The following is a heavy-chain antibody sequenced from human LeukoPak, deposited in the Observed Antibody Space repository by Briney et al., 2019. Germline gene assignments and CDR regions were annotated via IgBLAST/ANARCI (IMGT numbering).Heavy chain of an antibody. Sequence: PSETLSLTCTVSGGSFSSYFWSWIRQPPGKGLEWIGYIYYSGSTHYNSSLKSRVTISLDTSRNQFSLKLSSVTAADTAVYYCARVVYSSSWYLRYYYMDVWGKGTTVTVSS. CDR3: ARVVYSSSWYLRYYYMDV. CDR2: IYYSGST. CDR1: GGSFSSYF. D-gene: IGHD6-13*01. V-gene: IGHV4-59*12. J-gene: IGHJ6*03.